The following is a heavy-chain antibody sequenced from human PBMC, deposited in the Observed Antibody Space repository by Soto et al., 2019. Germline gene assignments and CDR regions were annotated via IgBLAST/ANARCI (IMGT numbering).Heavy chain of an antibody. Sequence: ASVEVSCKASDYSFTTYGITWVRQAPGQGLEWMGWISANSGDTIYARKFQDRVTMTTDTSTSTAYMELRSLRSDDTAVYYCARSDILTGSPPPDWGQGTLVTVSS. CDR2: ISANSGDT. J-gene: IGHJ4*02. D-gene: IGHD3-9*01. V-gene: IGHV1-18*01. CDR1: DYSFTTYG. CDR3: ARSDILTGSPPPD.